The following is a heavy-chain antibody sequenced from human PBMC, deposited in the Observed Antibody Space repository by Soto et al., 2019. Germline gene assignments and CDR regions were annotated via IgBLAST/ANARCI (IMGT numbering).Heavy chain of an antibody. J-gene: IGHJ3*02. Sequence: PGGSLRLSCAASGFTFSSYAMHGVRQAPGKGLEWVAVISYDGSNKYYADSVKGRFTISRDNSKNTLYLQMNSLRAEDTAVYYCARDGDYYDSSGYDMGRDAFDIWGQGTMVTVSS. CDR1: GFTFSSYA. CDR2: ISYDGSNK. D-gene: IGHD3-22*01. V-gene: IGHV3-30-3*01. CDR3: ARDGDYYDSSGYDMGRDAFDI.